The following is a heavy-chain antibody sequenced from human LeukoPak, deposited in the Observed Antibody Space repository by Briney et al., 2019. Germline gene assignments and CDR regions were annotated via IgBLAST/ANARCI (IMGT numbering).Heavy chain of an antibody. Sequence: ASVKVSCKASGYTFTGYYMHWVRQAPGQGLEWMGWINPNSGGTNYAQKFQGRVTMTRDTSISTAYMELSRLRSDDTAVYYCARANQWELLPTDYWGQGTLVTVSS. V-gene: IGHV1-2*02. CDR1: GYTFTGYY. J-gene: IGHJ4*02. CDR2: INPNSGGT. CDR3: ARANQWELLPTDY. D-gene: IGHD1-26*01.